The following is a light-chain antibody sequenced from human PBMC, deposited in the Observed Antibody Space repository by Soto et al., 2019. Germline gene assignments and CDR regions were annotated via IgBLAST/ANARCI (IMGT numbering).Light chain of an antibody. CDR3: QPTSSSPWT. CDR1: QTVSTY. V-gene: IGKV1-39*01. J-gene: IGKJ1*01. Sequence: DILMTQSPSSLSASIGDRVTISCRTSQTVSTYLNWYQHKPGRGPTLLIYAASSLQSGVPSRFSGSGAGTDFTLTIGSLQPEEFGTCYCQPTSSSPWTFGQGTKVEIK. CDR2: AAS.